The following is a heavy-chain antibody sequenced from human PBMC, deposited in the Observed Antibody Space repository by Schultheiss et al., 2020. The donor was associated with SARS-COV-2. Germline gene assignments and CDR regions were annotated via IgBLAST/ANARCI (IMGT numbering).Heavy chain of an antibody. CDR1: GGFISNHY. CDR3: ARDTNAYYDFWSGKYSGMDV. D-gene: IGHD3-3*01. J-gene: IGHJ6*02. V-gene: IGHV4-59*11. CDR2: IYYSGST. Sequence: SETLSLTCTVSGGFISNHYWSWIRQPAGKGLEWIGYIYYSGSTNYNPSLKSRVTISVDTSKNQISLKLRSVTAADTAVYYCARDTNAYYDFWSGKYSGMDVWGRGTTVTVSS.